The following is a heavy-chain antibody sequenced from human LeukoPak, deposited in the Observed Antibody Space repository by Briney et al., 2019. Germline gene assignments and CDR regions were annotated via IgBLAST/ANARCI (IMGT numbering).Heavy chain of an antibody. V-gene: IGHV4-59*01. Sequence: PSETLSLTCTVSGGSISSYYWSWIRQPPGKGLEWIGYINYSGSTNYNPSLKSRVTISVDTSKNQFSLKLSSVTAADTAVYYCARDMYSSSWYYFDYWGQGTLVTVSS. CDR1: GGSISSYY. D-gene: IGHD6-13*01. J-gene: IGHJ4*02. CDR2: INYSGST. CDR3: ARDMYSSSWYYFDY.